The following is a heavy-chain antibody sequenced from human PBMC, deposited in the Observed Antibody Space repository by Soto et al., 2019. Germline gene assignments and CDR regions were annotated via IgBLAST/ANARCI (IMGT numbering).Heavy chain of an antibody. Sequence: GASVKVSCKASGYTFTSYAMHWVRQAPGQRLEWMGWINAGNGNTKYSQKFQGRVTITRDTSASTAYMELSSLRSEDTAVYYCARDLTGGADFYYYYYGMDVWGQGTTVTVSS. CDR1: GYTFTSYA. V-gene: IGHV1-3*01. J-gene: IGHJ6*02. CDR2: INAGNGNT. D-gene: IGHD1-26*01. CDR3: ARDLTGGADFYYYYYGMDV.